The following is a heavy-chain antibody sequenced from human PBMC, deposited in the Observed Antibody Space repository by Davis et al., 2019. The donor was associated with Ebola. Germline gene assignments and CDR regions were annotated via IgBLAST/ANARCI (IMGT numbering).Heavy chain of an antibody. CDR1: GAFVSSGGYS. CDR2: YYYTGST. D-gene: IGHD3-22*01. CDR3: ARGDSYYDPSGYYAGPEAPDH. V-gene: IGHV4-30-4*07. J-gene: IGHJ4*02. Sequence: SETLSLTCAVSGAFVSSGGYSWIWIRQPPGKGLEWIGYYYYTGSTYYSPSLRRRVTISVDTSKNLFSLKLTSVTAADTAVYYCARGDSYYDPSGYYAGPEAPDHWGQGTLVSVSS.